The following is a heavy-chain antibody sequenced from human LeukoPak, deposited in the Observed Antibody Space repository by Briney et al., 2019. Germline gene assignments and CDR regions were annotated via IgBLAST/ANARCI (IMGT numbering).Heavy chain of an antibody. CDR2: MYHSGST. J-gene: IGHJ6*03. Sequence: LSETLSLTCAVSGYSISSGYYWGWFRQPPGKGLEWIGCMYHSGSTYYNPSLKSRVTISVDTSKNQFSLKLSSVTAADTAVYYCARQGGSSSPYYYYYMDVWGKGTTVTVSS. D-gene: IGHD6-13*01. V-gene: IGHV4-38-2*01. CDR1: GYSISSGYY. CDR3: ARQGGSSSPYYYYYMDV.